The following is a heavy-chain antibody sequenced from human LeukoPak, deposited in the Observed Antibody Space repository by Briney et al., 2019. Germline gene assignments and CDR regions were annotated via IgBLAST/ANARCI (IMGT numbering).Heavy chain of an antibody. Sequence: SQTLSLTCAISGDSVSSDSAAWNWIWQSPSRGLEWLGRTYYRSKWYDDYAVSVKSRLTITPDTSQNRVSLQLNSVTPEDMAVYYCARERLTTVRGVPLHYYGMDVWGQGTTVTVSS. J-gene: IGHJ6*02. V-gene: IGHV6-1*01. D-gene: IGHD3-10*01. CDR3: ARERLTTVRGVPLHYYGMDV. CDR1: GDSVSSDSAA. CDR2: TYYRSKWYD.